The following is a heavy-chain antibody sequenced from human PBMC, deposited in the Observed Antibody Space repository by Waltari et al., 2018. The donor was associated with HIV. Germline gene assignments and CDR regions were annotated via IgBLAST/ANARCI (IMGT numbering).Heavy chain of an antibody. J-gene: IGHJ4*02. CDR3: ARDKASGSVGC. Sequence: GKGPEWIGSIYQSGSTYYNPSLKSPVTISVDTSKNQFSLKLSSVTAADTAVYYCARDKASGSVGCCGQGILVTVSS. CDR2: IYQSGST. D-gene: IGHD6-19*01. V-gene: IGHV4-38-2*02.